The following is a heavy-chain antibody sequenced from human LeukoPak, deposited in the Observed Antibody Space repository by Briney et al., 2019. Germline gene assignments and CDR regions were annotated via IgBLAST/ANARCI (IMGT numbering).Heavy chain of an antibody. V-gene: IGHV3-48*01. Sequence: GGSLRLSCAASGFTFSGYSMNWVRQAPGKGLEWVSYISSGSSTIFYADSVKGRFTISRDNAKNSLYLQMNSLRAEDTAVYYCARDPDDFWSGPLYYYYGMDVWGQGTTVTVSS. CDR2: ISSGSSTI. J-gene: IGHJ6*02. D-gene: IGHD3-3*01. CDR3: ARDPDDFWSGPLYYYYGMDV. CDR1: GFTFSGYS.